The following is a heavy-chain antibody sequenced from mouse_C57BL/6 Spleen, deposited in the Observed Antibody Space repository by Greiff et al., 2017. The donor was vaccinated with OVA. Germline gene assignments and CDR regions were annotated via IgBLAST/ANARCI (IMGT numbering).Heavy chain of an antibody. CDR2: IDPSDSYT. Sequence: VQLQQSGAELARPGTSVKLSCKASGYTFTSYWMHWVKQRPGQGLEWIGVIDPSDSYTNYNQKFKGKATLTVDTSSSTAYMQLSSLTSEDSAVYYCARESGITTVVAKNFDVWGTGTTVTVSS. V-gene: IGHV1-59*01. J-gene: IGHJ1*03. CDR1: GYTFTSYW. D-gene: IGHD1-1*01. CDR3: ARESGITTVVAKNFDV.